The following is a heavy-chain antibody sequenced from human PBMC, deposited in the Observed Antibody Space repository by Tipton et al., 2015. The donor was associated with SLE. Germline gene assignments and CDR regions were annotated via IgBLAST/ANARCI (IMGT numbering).Heavy chain of an antibody. J-gene: IGHJ6*02. V-gene: IGHV3-30*14. CDR3: ARRTLLAEYYYYYYGLDV. D-gene: IGHD2-15*01. CDR2: IPYDGNNK. Sequence: SLRLSCAASGFTFSSHAMHWVRQAPGKGLEWMAVIPYDGNNKYYADSVKGRFTISRDRSRDTLYLQMNSLRPEDTAVYYCARRTLLAEYYYYYYGLDVWGQGTTVIVSS. CDR1: GFTFSSHA.